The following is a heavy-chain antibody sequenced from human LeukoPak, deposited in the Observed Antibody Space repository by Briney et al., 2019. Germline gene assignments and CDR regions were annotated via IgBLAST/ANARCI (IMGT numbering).Heavy chain of an antibody. CDR2: IYYSGST. CDR3: ARIRYSGYESNWFDP. J-gene: IGHJ5*02. V-gene: IGHV4-59*01. CDR1: GGSISSYY. Sequence: PSETLSLTCTVSGGSISSYYWSWIRQPPGKGLEWLGYIYYSGSTNYNPSLKSRVTISVDTSKNQFSLKLSSVTAADTAVYYCARIRYSGYESNWFDPWGQGTLVTVSS. D-gene: IGHD5-12*01.